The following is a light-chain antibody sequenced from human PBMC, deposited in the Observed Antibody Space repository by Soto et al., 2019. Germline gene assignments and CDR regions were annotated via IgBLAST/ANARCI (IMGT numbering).Light chain of an antibody. CDR2: DAS. CDR1: RDISHY. V-gene: IGKV1-33*01. CDR3: QQYDNFPLI. Sequence: DVQMTQSPSSLSASIGDRVTISCQASRDISHYLNWYQQRPGSAPKLLIYDASNLQTGVPSRFSGGGSGTHFTFTITDLQPEDIATYYCQQYDNFPLIFGQGTKLEIK. J-gene: IGKJ2*01.